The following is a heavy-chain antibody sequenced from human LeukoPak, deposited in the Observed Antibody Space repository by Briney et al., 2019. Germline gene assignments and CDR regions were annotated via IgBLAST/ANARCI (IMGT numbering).Heavy chain of an antibody. V-gene: IGHV4-61*01. D-gene: IGHD2-8*02. CDR1: GGSVSSGSSY. CDR3: ARASGGVFDP. CDR2: IYYSGST. Sequence: SETLSLTCTVSGGSVSSGSSYWSWIRQPPGKGLEWIGYIYYSGSTNYNPSLKSRVTISVDTSKNQFSLKLSSVTAADTAVYYCARASGGVFDPWGQGTLVTVSS. J-gene: IGHJ5*02.